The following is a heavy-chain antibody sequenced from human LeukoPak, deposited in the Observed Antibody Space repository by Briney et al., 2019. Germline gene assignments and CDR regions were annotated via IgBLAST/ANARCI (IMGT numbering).Heavy chain of an antibody. CDR2: INHSGST. V-gene: IGHV4-34*01. CDR3: ARRDYDSSGYYYAFDY. J-gene: IGHJ4*02. CDR1: GGSFSGYY. Sequence: PSETLSLTCAVYGGSFSGYYWSWIRQPPGKGLEWIGEINHSGSTNYNPSLKSRVTISVDTSKNQFPLKLSSVTAADTAVYYCARRDYDSSGYYYAFDYWGQGTLVTVSS. D-gene: IGHD3-22*01.